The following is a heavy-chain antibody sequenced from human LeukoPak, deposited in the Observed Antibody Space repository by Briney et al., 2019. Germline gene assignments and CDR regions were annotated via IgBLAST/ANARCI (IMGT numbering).Heavy chain of an antibody. J-gene: IGHJ4*02. CDR1: GGTFSSYA. V-gene: IGHV1-69*04. CDR3: ARGGGDGYNYRFDY. Sequence: SVKVSCKTSGGTFSSYAISWVRQAPGQGLEWMGRIIPIFGITNYAQKFQGRVTITADKSTSTAYMELSSLRSEDTAVYYCARGGGDGYNYRFDYWGQGTLVTVSS. CDR2: IIPIFGIT. D-gene: IGHD5-24*01.